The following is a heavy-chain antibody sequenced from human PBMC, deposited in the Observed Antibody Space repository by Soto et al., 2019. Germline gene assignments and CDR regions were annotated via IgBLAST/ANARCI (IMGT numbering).Heavy chain of an antibody. CDR2: ISYDGSHE. J-gene: IGHJ5*02. CDR3: ANDPKCCTLGSHFLYNWFDP. V-gene: IGHV3-30*18. CDR1: GFTFSNYG. D-gene: IGHD2-8*01. Sequence: QVQLVESGGGVVQPGRSLRLSCAASGFTFSNYGMHWVRQTPGKGLEWVADISYDGSHEFYTDSVKGRFTIYRDNSKNTLYLQMNRRKTEDTAMYYCANDPKCCTLGSHFLYNWFDPWGQGTLVTVSS.